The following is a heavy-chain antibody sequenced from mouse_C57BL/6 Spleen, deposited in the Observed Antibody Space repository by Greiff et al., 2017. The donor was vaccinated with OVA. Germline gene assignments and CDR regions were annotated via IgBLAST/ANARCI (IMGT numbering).Heavy chain of an antibody. D-gene: IGHD2-5*01. V-gene: IGHV3-1*01. CDR2: ISYSGST. Sequence: EVKVEESGPGMVKPSQSLSLTCTVTGYSITSGYDWHWIRHFPGNKLEWMGYISYSGSTNYNPSLKSRISITHDTSKNHFFLKLNSVTTEDTATYYCARGAYSNYVDWYFDVWGTGTTVTVSS. J-gene: IGHJ1*03. CDR3: ARGAYSNYVDWYFDV. CDR1: GYSITSGYD.